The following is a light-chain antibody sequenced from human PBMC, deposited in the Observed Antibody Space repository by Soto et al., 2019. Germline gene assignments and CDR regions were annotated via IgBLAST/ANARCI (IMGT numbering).Light chain of an antibody. J-gene: IGKJ2*01. CDR2: AAS. Sequence: AIQMTQSPSSLSASVGDRVTITCRASQDIRNDLGWYQQRPGKPPKVLIYAASNLQSGVPPTFSGSGSGTDFALTITSLQPEDFANYYCLQDYNRPYTFGQGTKLEF. CDR3: LQDYNRPYT. V-gene: IGKV1-6*01. CDR1: QDIRND.